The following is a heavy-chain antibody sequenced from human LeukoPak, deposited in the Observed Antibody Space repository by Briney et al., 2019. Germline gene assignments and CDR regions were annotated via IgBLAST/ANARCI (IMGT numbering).Heavy chain of an antibody. J-gene: IGHJ4*02. CDR2: ISYDGSNK. CDR1: GFTFSSYG. Sequence: GGSLRLSCAASGFTFSSYGVHWVRQAPGKGLEWVAVISYDGSNKYYADSVKGRFTISRDNSKNTLYLQMNSLRAEDTAVYYCAKPHYSGSYDLRNWGQGTLVTVSS. D-gene: IGHD1-26*01. CDR3: AKPHYSGSYDLRN. V-gene: IGHV3-30*18.